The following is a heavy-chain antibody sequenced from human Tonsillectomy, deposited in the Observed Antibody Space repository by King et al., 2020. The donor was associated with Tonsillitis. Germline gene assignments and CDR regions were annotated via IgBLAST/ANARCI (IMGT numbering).Heavy chain of an antibody. CDR2: IDPSDSYT. Sequence: QLVQSGAEVKKPGASLRISCKGSGYSFTTYWISWVRHLPGKGLEWMGKIDPSDSYTSYSPSFQGHVTISGDKSITTAYLQWSSLKASDTAMYYCARRSMAVSGDAFDVWGQGTMVTVSS. CDR1: GYSFTTYW. J-gene: IGHJ3*01. CDR3: ARRSMAVSGDAFDV. V-gene: IGHV5-10-1*03. D-gene: IGHD6-19*01.